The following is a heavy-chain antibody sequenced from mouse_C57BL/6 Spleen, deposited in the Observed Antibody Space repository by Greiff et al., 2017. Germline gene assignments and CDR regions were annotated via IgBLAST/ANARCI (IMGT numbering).Heavy chain of an antibody. CDR2: IDPENGDT. J-gene: IGHJ3*01. D-gene: IGHD3-1*01. CDR1: GFNIKDDY. CDR3: TTNLGRFAY. Sequence: VQLKQSGAELVRPGASVKLSCTASGFNIKDDYMHWVKQRPEQGLEWIGWIDPENGDTEYASKFQGKATITADTSSNTAYLQLSSLTSEDTAVYYCTTNLGRFAYWGQGTLVTVSA. V-gene: IGHV14-4*01.